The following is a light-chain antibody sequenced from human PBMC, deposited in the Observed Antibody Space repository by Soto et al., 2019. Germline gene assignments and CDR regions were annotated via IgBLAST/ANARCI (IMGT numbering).Light chain of an antibody. Sequence: EIVLTQSPVTLSLSPGERATLSCRASQSVSGYLAWYQQKPGQAPRLLIYGASTRATGVPARFSGGGSGTEFTLTITSLQSEDVAVYWCQQYNNWPLTLGPGTRLEI. V-gene: IGKV3D-15*01. CDR1: QSVSGY. CDR3: QQYNNWPLT. CDR2: GAS. J-gene: IGKJ5*01.